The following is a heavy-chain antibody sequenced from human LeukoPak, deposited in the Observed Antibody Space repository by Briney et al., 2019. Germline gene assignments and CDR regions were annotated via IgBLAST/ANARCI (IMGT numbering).Heavy chain of an antibody. CDR1: GFTFTTYW. V-gene: IGHV3-7*01. J-gene: IGHJ4*02. D-gene: IGHD3-10*01. CDR2: IKEDGTDK. CDR3: FRDDGPGT. Sequence: PGGSLRLSCAASGFTFTTYWMSWVRQAPGKGPEWVANIKEDGTDKYYVESVRGRFTISRDNAKNSLYLQMNSLRAEDTAFYYCFRDDGPGTWGQGTLVTVSS.